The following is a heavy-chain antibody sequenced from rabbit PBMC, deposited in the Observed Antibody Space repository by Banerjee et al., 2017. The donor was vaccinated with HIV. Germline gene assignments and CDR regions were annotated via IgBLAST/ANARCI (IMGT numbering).Heavy chain of an antibody. CDR2: IYAGSSGST. V-gene: IGHV1S40*01. J-gene: IGHJ4*01. D-gene: IGHD1-1*01. Sequence: QSLEESGGDLVKPGASLTLTCTASGFSFSSSYYMCWVRQAPGKGLERIACIYAGSSGSTYYASWAKGRFTISKTSSTTVTLQMTSLTAADTATYFCARQWASSSGYYRVDGIGYYFNLWGPGTLVTVS. CDR3: ARQWASSSGYYRVDGIGYYFNL. CDR1: GFSFSSSYY.